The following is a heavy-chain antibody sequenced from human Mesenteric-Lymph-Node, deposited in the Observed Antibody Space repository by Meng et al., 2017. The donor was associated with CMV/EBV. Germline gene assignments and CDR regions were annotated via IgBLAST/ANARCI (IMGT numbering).Heavy chain of an antibody. Sequence: GSLRLSCSVSEYSSRSAYHWGWIRQPPGKGLEWIGTVYHSGSTFYSPSLNSRLTISLDTSKKQFSLKLSSVTAADTAVYYCARIFDSSGYRYYFDYWGQGTLVTVSS. CDR1: EYSSRSAYH. J-gene: IGHJ4*02. CDR3: ARIFDSSGYRYYFDY. D-gene: IGHD3-22*01. V-gene: IGHV4-38-2*02. CDR2: VYHSGST.